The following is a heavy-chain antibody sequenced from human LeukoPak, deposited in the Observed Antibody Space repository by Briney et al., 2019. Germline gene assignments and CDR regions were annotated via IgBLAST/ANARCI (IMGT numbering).Heavy chain of an antibody. V-gene: IGHV1-24*01. Sequence: ASVKVSCKVSGYTLTELSMHWVRQAPGKGLEWMGGFDPEDGETIYAQKFQGRVTMTEDTSTDTAYMELSSLRSEDTAVYYCATDHLIYYDNPSREGTEYFQHWGQGTLVTVSS. CDR2: FDPEDGET. D-gene: IGHD3-22*01. CDR3: ATDHLIYYDNPSREGTEYFQH. J-gene: IGHJ1*01. CDR1: GYTLTELS.